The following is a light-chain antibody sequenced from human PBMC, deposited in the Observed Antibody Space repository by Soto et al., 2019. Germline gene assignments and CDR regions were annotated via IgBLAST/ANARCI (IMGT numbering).Light chain of an antibody. CDR2: AAS. CDR3: HQYDNWPKT. J-gene: IGKJ5*01. CDR1: QGISSW. V-gene: IGKV1-12*01. Sequence: DIQMTQSPSSVSASVGDRVTITCRASQGISSWLAWYQQKPGKAPKLLIYAASSLQSGVPSRFSGSGSGTDFTLTISSLQSEDFAVYYCHQYDNWPKTFGQGTRLEIK.